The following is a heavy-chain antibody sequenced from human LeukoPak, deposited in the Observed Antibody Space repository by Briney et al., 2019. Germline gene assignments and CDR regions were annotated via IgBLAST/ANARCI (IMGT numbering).Heavy chain of an antibody. CDR2: IIPIFGTA. V-gene: IGHV1-69*05. CDR3: ARTYTAAGMDYYYYMDV. D-gene: IGHD6-13*01. CDR1: GGTFSSYA. Sequence: SVKVSCKASGGTFSSYAISWVRQAPGQGLEWMGGIIPIFGTANYAQKFQGRVTITTDKSTSTTYMELSSLRSEDTAVYYCARTYTAAGMDYYYYMDVWGKGTTVTVSS. J-gene: IGHJ6*03.